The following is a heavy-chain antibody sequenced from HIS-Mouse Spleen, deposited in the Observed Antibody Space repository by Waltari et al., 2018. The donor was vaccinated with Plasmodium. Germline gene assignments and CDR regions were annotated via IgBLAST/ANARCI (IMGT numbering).Heavy chain of an antibody. CDR2: IKQDGSEK. V-gene: IGHV3-7*01. CDR3: ASSWYWYFDL. J-gene: IGHJ2*01. CDR1: GFPFSSYW. D-gene: IGHD6-13*01. Sequence: EVQLVESGGGLVQPGGYLRLSCAASGFPFSSYWVSWVRPAPGKGLEWVANIKQDGSEKYYVDSVKGRFTISRDNAKNSLYLQMNSLRAEDTAVYYCASSWYWYFDLWGRGTLVTVSS.